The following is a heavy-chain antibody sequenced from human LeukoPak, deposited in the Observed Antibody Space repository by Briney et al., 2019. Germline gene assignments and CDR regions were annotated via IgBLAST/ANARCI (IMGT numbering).Heavy chain of an antibody. Sequence: SVKVSCKASGGTFSSYVISWVRQAPGQGLEWMGRIIPILGIANYAQKFQGRVTITADKSTSTAYMELSSLRSEDTAVYYCARGIAAAGTGAFDIWGQGTMVTVSS. V-gene: IGHV1-69*04. CDR3: ARGIAAAGTGAFDI. J-gene: IGHJ3*02. CDR2: IIPILGIA. D-gene: IGHD6-13*01. CDR1: GGTFSSYV.